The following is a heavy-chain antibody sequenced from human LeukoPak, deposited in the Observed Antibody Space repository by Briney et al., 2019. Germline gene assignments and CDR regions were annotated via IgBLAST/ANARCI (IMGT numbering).Heavy chain of an antibody. CDR2: IKSKTDGGTT. CDR1: GFTFSNAW. Sequence: GGSLRLSCAASGFTFSNAWMSWVRQAPGKGLEWVGRIKSKTDGGTTDYAAPVKGRFTISRDDSTNTLYLQMNSLKTEDTAVYYCTTLPQDIVVVPAAGGQGTLVTVSS. D-gene: IGHD2-2*01. J-gene: IGHJ4*02. CDR3: TTLPQDIVVVPAA. V-gene: IGHV3-15*01.